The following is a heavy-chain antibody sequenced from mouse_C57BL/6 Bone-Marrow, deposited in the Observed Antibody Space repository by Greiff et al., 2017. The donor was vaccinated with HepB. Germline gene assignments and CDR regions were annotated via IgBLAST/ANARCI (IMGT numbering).Heavy chain of an antibody. CDR3: ESGVLGPDY. Sequence: EVQLQQSGPELVKPGASVKISCKASGYTFTDYYMNWVKQSPGQSLEWIGDINPNNGGTSYNQKFKGKATLTVDKSSSTAYMELRSLTSEDSAVYSSESGVLGPDYWGQGTTLTVSS. V-gene: IGHV1-26*01. D-gene: IGHD4-1*01. J-gene: IGHJ2*01. CDR1: GYTFTDYY. CDR2: INPNNGGT.